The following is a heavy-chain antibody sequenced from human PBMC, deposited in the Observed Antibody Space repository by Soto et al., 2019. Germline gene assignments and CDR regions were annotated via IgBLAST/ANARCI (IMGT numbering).Heavy chain of an antibody. V-gene: IGHV1-2*02. D-gene: IGHD3-10*01. CDR2: INPNSGGT. Sequence: GASVKVSCTASGYTFTGYYMHWVRQAPGQGLEWMGWINPNSGGTNYAQKFQGRVTMTRDTSISTAYMELSRLRSDDTAVYYCARNMVRGVIAPDYWGQGTLVTVSS. J-gene: IGHJ4*02. CDR3: ARNMVRGVIAPDY. CDR1: GYTFTGYY.